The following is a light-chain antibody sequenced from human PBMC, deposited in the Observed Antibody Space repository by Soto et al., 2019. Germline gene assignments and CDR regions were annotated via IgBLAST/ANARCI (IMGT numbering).Light chain of an antibody. CDR2: GAS. Sequence: EIVLTQSPGTLSLSPGERATLSCRASQSVSSSYLAWYQQKPGQAPRLLIYGASSRATGIPARFSGSGSGTDFTLTISRLEPEDSAVYYCQQYGSSPPHTFGQGTKLEIK. CDR3: QQYGSSPPHT. V-gene: IGKV3-20*01. J-gene: IGKJ2*01. CDR1: QSVSSSY.